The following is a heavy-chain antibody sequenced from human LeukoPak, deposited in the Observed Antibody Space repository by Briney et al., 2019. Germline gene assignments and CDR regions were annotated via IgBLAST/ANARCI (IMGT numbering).Heavy chain of an antibody. CDR2: IYYSGST. Sequence: SETLSLTCTDSGGSISSSSYYWGWIRQPPGKGLEWIGSIYYSGSTYYNPSLKSRVTISVDTSKNQFSLKLSSVTAADTAVYYCARDIVVVPAAMNYFDYWGQGTLVTVSS. CDR1: GGSISSSSYY. V-gene: IGHV4-39*07. CDR3: ARDIVVVPAAMNYFDY. J-gene: IGHJ4*02. D-gene: IGHD2-2*01.